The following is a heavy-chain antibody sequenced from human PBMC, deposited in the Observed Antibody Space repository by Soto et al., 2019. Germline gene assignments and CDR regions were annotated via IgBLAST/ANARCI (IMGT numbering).Heavy chain of an antibody. D-gene: IGHD1-26*01. CDR2: IIPIFGTA. CDR1: GGTFSSYA. J-gene: IGHJ4*02. Sequence: ASVKVSCKASGGTFSSYAISWVRQAPGQGLEWMGGIIPIFGTANYAQKFQGRVTITADESTSTAYMELSSLRSEDTAVYYCAPTPIVGATMEYYFDYWGQGTLVTVSS. CDR3: APTPIVGATMEYYFDY. V-gene: IGHV1-69*13.